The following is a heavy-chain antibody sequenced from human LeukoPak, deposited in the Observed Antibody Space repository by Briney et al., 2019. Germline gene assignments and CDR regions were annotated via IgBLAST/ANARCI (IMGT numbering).Heavy chain of an antibody. CDR3: ARGGSSSWYAYHDY. CDR2: ISYDGSNK. J-gene: IGHJ4*02. D-gene: IGHD6-13*01. Sequence: PGGSLRLSCAASGFTFSSYGMHWVRQAPGKGLEWVAVISYDGSNKYYADSVKGRFTISRDNSKNTLYLQMNSLRAEDTAVYYCARGGSSSWYAYHDYWGQGTLVTVSS. CDR1: GFTFSSYG. V-gene: IGHV3-30*03.